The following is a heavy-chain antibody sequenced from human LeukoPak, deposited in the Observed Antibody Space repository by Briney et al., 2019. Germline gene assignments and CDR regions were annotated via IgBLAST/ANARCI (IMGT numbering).Heavy chain of an antibody. CDR3: ARALGYCSGGSCTRGYNWFDP. CDR2: IYYGGST. J-gene: IGHJ5*02. V-gene: IGHV4-39*01. CDR1: GGSVSGGSYY. Sequence: SETLSLTCTVSGGSVSGGSYYWGWIRQPPGKGLEWIGSIYYGGSTYYNPSLKSRVTISVDTSMNQFSLKLSFVTTADTAVYYCARALGYCSGGSCTRGYNWFDPWGQGTLVTVPS. D-gene: IGHD2-15*01.